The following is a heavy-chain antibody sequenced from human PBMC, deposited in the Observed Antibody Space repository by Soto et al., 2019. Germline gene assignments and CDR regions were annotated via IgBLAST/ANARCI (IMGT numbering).Heavy chain of an antibody. Sequence: PSETLSLTGTVSGGSISSYCWSWIRQPPGKGLEWIGYIYYSGSTNYTPSLKSRVTISVDTSKNQFSLKLSSVTAADTAVYYCARGQWLDEIDFDYWGQGPMVTVSS. D-gene: IGHD6-19*01. J-gene: IGHJ4*02. V-gene: IGHV4-59*01. CDR1: GGSISSYC. CDR3: ARGQWLDEIDFDY. CDR2: IYYSGST.